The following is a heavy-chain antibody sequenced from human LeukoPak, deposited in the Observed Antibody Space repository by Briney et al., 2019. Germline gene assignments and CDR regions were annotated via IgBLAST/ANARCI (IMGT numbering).Heavy chain of an antibody. V-gene: IGHV3-66*01. CDR1: GFTVSSNY. D-gene: IGHD3-10*01. CDR3: TGVRRNWFDP. J-gene: IGHJ5*02. CDR2: IYSGGST. Sequence: GGSLRLSCAASGFTVSSNYMSWVRQAPGKGLEWVSVIYSGGSTYYADSVKGRSTISRDNSKNTLYLQMNSLRAEDTAVYYCTGVRRNWFDPWGQGTLVTVSS.